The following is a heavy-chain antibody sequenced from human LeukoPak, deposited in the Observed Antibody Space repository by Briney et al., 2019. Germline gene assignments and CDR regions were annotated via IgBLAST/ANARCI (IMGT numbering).Heavy chain of an antibody. CDR2: IKEDGSEK. CDR1: GFMLSSNT. CDR3: ARDQRGTSGWYEDY. Sequence: GGSLRLSCVVSGFMLSSNTMTWVRQAPGKGLEWVASIKEDGSEKHYVDSVKGRSTISRDNAKNSLYLQMNSLRAEDTAVYYCARDQRGTSGWYEDYWGQGTLVTVSS. D-gene: IGHD6-19*01. J-gene: IGHJ4*02. V-gene: IGHV3-7*01.